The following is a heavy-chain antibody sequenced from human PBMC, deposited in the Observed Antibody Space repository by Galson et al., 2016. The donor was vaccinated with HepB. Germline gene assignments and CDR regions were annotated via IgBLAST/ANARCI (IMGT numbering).Heavy chain of an antibody. J-gene: IGHJ4*02. D-gene: IGHD3-10*01. CDR1: GFTFSSYS. Sequence: SLRLSCAASGFTFSSYSTNWVRQAPGKGLEWVSSISSRSSNIYSPDSVKGRFTISRDNAKISLYLQMNSLRAEDTAVYYCARDYYAPDFDYWGQGTLVTVSS. CDR2: ISSRSSNI. CDR3: ARDYYAPDFDY. V-gene: IGHV3-21*01.